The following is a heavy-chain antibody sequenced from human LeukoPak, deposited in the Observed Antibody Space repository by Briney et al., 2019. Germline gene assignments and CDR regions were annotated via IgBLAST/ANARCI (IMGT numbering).Heavy chain of an antibody. J-gene: IGHJ4*02. CDR3: ARYVPSDYFDY. CDR2: ISYDGSNK. V-gene: IGHV3-30-3*01. CDR1: GFTFSRNW. D-gene: IGHD3-16*01. Sequence: GGSLRLSCAASGFTFSRNWMSWVRQVPGKGLEWVAVISYDGSNKYYADSVKGRFTISRDNSKNTLYLQMNSLRAEDTAVYCCARYVPSDYFDYWGQGTLVTVSS.